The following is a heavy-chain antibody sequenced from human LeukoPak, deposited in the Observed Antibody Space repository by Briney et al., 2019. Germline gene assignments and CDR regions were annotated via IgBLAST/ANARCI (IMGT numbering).Heavy chain of an antibody. Sequence: PGGSLRLSCAASGFTFSSYGMHWVRQAPGKGLEWVAVISYDGSNKYYADSVKGRFTISRDNSKNTLYLQMNSLRAEDTAVYYCAKAAMNSCGGDCWVDYWGQGTLVTVSS. J-gene: IGHJ4*02. CDR3: AKAAMNSCGGDCWVDY. V-gene: IGHV3-30*18. CDR1: GFTFSSYG. CDR2: ISYDGSNK. D-gene: IGHD2-21*02.